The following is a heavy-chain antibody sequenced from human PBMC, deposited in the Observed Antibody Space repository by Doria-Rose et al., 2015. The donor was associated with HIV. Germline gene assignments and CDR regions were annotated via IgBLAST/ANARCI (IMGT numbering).Heavy chain of an antibody. V-gene: IGHV2-26*01. Sequence: QVQLVQSGPVLVKPTETLTLTCTVSGVSLSSPGMGVSWIRQPPGKALEWLANIFSDDDRSYKTSLESRLTISRRTSKSQVVLTMTEMDPVDTATYYCARIKSSRWYHKYYFDFWGQGTLVIVSA. CDR3: ARIKSSRWYHKYYFDF. CDR2: IFSDDDR. CDR1: GVSLSSPGMG. J-gene: IGHJ4*02. D-gene: IGHD6-13*01.